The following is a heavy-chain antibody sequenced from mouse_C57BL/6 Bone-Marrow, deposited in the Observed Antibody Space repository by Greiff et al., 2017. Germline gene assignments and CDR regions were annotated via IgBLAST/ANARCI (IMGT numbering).Heavy chain of an antibody. V-gene: IGHV1-82*01. CDR2: IYPGDGDT. D-gene: IGHD3-2*02. J-gene: IGHJ4*01. CDR3: ARGTAQATRAMDY. CDR1: GYAFSSSW. Sequence: QVQLQQSGPELVKPGASVKISCKASGYAFSSSWMNWVKQRPGKGLEWIGRIYPGDGDTNYNGKFKGKATLTADKSSSTAYMQLSSLTSEDSAVXFCARGTAQATRAMDYWGQGTSVTVSS.